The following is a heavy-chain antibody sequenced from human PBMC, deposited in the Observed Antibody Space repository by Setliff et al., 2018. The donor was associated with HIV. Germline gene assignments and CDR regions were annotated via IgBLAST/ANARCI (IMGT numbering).Heavy chain of an antibody. Sequence: ASVKVSCKASGYTFTGYYMHWVRQAPGQGLEWMGWINPNSGGTNYAQKFQGWVTMTRDTSISTAYMELSRLRSDDTAVYYCARGPNYYDRGEGMFDYWGQGTLVTVSS. J-gene: IGHJ4*02. V-gene: IGHV1-2*04. CDR1: GYTFTGYY. CDR3: ARGPNYYDRGEGMFDY. CDR2: INPNSGGT. D-gene: IGHD3-22*01.